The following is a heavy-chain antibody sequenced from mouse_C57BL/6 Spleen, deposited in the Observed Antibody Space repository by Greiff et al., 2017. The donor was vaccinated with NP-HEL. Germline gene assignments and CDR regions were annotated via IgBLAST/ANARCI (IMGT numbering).Heavy chain of an antibody. V-gene: IGHV1-18*01. D-gene: IGHD1-1*01. CDR3: ARPIYYYGSIPYWYFDV. Sequence: VQLQQSGPELVKPGASVKISCKASGYTFTDYNMDWVKQSHGQSLEWIGDINPNNGGTIYNQKFKGKATLTVDKSSSTAYMELRSLTSEDTAVYYCARPIYYYGSIPYWYFDVWGTGTTVTVSS. J-gene: IGHJ1*03. CDR1: GYTFTDYN. CDR2: INPNNGGT.